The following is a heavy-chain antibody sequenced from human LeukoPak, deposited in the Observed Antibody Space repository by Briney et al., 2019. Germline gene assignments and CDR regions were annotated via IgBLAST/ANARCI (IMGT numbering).Heavy chain of an antibody. CDR2: IYYDGST. Sequence: PSETLSLTCTVSGGSISSSSYYWGWIRQPPGKGLEWIGSIYYDGSTYYNPPLKSRVTISVDTPKTQFSLKLSSVTAADTAIYYCARDKMGGFDYWGQGTLVTVSS. CDR1: GGSISSSSYY. J-gene: IGHJ4*02. CDR3: ARDKMGGFDY. V-gene: IGHV4-39*07. D-gene: IGHD3-16*01.